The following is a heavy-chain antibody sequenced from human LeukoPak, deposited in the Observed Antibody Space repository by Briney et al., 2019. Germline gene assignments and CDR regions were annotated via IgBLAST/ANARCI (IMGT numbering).Heavy chain of an antibody. CDR3: ARVKGTQLWSYYYYYMDV. CDR2: IYYSGST. V-gene: IGHV4-59*01. J-gene: IGHJ6*03. D-gene: IGHD5-18*01. Sequence: SETLSLTCTVSGGSISSYYWSWIRQPPGKGLEWIGYIYYSGSTNYNPSLKSRVTISVDTSKNQFSLKLSSVTAADTAVYYCARVKGTQLWSYYYYYMDVWGKGTTVTISS. CDR1: GGSISSYY.